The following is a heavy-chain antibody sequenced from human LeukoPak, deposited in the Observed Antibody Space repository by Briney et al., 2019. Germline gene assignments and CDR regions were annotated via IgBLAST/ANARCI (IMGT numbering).Heavy chain of an antibody. Sequence: GGSLRLSCAASGFSFDDYAMHWVRQAPGKGLEWVSSVSWNGGGIGYADSVKGRFTISRDNSKKTLYLQMSSLRAEDTAVYYCAKDARWYCSSTRCYVYDHWGQGTLVTVSS. CDR2: VSWNGGGI. CDR1: GFSFDDYA. D-gene: IGHD2-2*01. V-gene: IGHV3-9*01. J-gene: IGHJ4*02. CDR3: AKDARWYCSSTRCYVYDH.